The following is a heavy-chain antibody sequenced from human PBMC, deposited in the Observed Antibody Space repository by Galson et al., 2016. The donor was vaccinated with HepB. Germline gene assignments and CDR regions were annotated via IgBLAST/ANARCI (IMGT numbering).Heavy chain of an antibody. Sequence: SVKVSCKASGHSFRIYGVSWVRQAPGQGLEWMGWNSAYNISATYAQNFQDRVTVTTDTSMTPAYLELRSLTSDDAAIYYCASLATQGDRDFDYWGQGTLVTVPS. J-gene: IGHJ4*02. CDR3: ASLATQGDRDFDY. CDR1: GHSFRIYG. D-gene: IGHD3-10*01. CDR2: NSAYNISA. V-gene: IGHV1-18*01.